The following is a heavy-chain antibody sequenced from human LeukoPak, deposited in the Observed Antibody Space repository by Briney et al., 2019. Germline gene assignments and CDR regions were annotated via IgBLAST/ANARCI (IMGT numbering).Heavy chain of an antibody. CDR1: RFTFSSYW. CDR2: INGEGSSA. CDR3: ARGTDYDFWSGYY. J-gene: IGHJ4*02. Sequence: GGSLRLSCAASRFTFSSYWMHWVRQAPGKGLLWVSRINGEGSSAYYADSVKGRFTISRDNANNTLYLQMNSLRAEDTAVYYCARGTDYDFWSGYYWGQGTLVSVSS. V-gene: IGHV3-74*01. D-gene: IGHD3-3*01.